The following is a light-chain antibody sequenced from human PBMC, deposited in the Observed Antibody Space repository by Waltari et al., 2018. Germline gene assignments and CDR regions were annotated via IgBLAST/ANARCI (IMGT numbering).Light chain of an antibody. CDR3: QQTYTLPRT. V-gene: IGKV1-39*01. Sequence: IQMTQSPSSLSAAVGDSVTIPCRPSQSISNFLNWYQQKPGKAPQPLISSTSTLQSGVPSRFSGSESGTDFTLTITTLQPEDFATYYCQQTYTLPRTFGQGTKLEI. CDR1: QSISNF. J-gene: IGKJ1*01. CDR2: STS.